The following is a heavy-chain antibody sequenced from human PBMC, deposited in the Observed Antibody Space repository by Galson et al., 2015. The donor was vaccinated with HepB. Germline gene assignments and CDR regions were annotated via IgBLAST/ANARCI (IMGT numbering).Heavy chain of an antibody. CDR2: TRNKANSYTT. V-gene: IGHV3-72*01. CDR3: ATWPRVGELFGGGDY. CDR1: GFSFSDHY. Sequence: SLRLSCAASGFSFSDHYMDWVRQAPGKGLEWVGLTRNKANSYTTEYAASVRGRFTISRDDSKNTLYLQMNSLRAEDTAVYYCATWPRVGELFGGGDYWGQGTLVTVSS. D-gene: IGHD3-10*01. J-gene: IGHJ4*02.